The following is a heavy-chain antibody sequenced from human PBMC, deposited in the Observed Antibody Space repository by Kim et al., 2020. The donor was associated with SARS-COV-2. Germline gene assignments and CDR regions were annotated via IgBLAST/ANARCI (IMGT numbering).Heavy chain of an antibody. D-gene: IGHD3-10*01. Sequence: GESLKISCKGSGYSFTTYWITWVRQMPGKGLEWLGRIDPRDSYTNYSPSFQGHVTISADKSISTAYLQWSSLKASDTAIYYCARHDPYGSGSYLSDYWGQGTLVTVSS. J-gene: IGHJ4*02. CDR3: ARHDPYGSGSYLSDY. CDR2: IDPRDSYT. V-gene: IGHV5-10-1*01. CDR1: GYSFTTYW.